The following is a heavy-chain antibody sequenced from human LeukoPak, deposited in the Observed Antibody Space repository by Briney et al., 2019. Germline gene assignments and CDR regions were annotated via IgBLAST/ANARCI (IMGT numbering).Heavy chain of an antibody. CDR2: INHSGST. D-gene: IGHD1-26*01. Sequence: SETLSLTCAVYGESFSGYYWSWIRQPPGKGLEWIGEINHSGSTNYKPSLKSRVTISVDTSKNQFSLKLTSVTAADTAVYYCARGPMTVGASPFDCWGQGTLGTVSS. V-gene: IGHV4-34*01. CDR3: ARGPMTVGASPFDC. J-gene: IGHJ4*02. CDR1: GESFSGYY.